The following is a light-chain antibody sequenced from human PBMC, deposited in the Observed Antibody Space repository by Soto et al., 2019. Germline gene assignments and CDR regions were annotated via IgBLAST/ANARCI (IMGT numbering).Light chain of an antibody. CDR1: QSVSSY. CDR2: DAS. J-gene: IGKJ5*01. V-gene: IGKV3-11*01. Sequence: EIVLTQSPATLSLYPGERATLSSRASQSVSSYLAWYQQKPGQAPRLLIYDASNRATGIPARFSGSGSGTDIPLTISSLEPEDFEVYYSQHRSPWPITFGQGTRLEIK. CDR3: QHRSPWPIT.